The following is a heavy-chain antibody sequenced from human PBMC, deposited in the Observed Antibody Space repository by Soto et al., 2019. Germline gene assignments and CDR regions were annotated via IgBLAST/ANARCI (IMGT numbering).Heavy chain of an antibody. CDR1: GFTFSSYA. V-gene: IGHV3-30-3*01. D-gene: IGHD2-2*01. CDR3: ARDQGYCNNYSCSQGVGALHL. Sequence: QVQLVESGGGVVQPGRSLRLSCAASGFTFSSYAMHWVRQAPGKGLEWVAVISKDGSNKYYADSVKGRFTISRDNSKNTMYLQMNSLRAEDTAVYYCARDQGYCNNYSCSQGVGALHLWGQGTRVTVSS. CDR2: ISKDGSNK. J-gene: IGHJ4*02.